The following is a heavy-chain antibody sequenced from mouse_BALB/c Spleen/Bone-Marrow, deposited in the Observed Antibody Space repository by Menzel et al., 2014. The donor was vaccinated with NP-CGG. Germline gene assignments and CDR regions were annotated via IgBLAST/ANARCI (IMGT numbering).Heavy chain of an antibody. Sequence: VQLQQSGTELMKPGASVKISCKATGYTFSSYWIEWVNQRPGHGLEWIGEILPGSGSTNYNEKFKGKATFTADTSSNTAYMQLSILTSEDSAVYYCAGRGHGFAWFAYWGQGTLVTVSA. CDR1: GYTFSSYW. D-gene: IGHD1-2*01. CDR3: AGRGHGFAWFAY. V-gene: IGHV1-9*01. CDR2: ILPGSGST. J-gene: IGHJ3*01.